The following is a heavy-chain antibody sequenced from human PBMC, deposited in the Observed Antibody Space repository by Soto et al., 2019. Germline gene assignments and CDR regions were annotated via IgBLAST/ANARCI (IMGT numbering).Heavy chain of an antibody. J-gene: IGHJ4*02. CDR1: GFTFGSCG. CDR3: ARDPKSINYYDSSGFDY. Sequence: GGSLRLSCAASGFTFGSCGMHWVRQAPGKGLEWVAVIWYDGSNKYYADSVKGRFTISRDNSKNTLYLQMNSLRAEDTAVYYCARDPKSINYYDSSGFDYWGQGTLVTVSS. V-gene: IGHV3-33*01. D-gene: IGHD3-22*01. CDR2: IWYDGSNK.